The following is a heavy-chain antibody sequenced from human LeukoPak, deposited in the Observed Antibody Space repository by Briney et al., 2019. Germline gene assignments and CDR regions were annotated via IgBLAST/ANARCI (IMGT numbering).Heavy chain of an antibody. CDR3: ARGGGYNFAVDY. Sequence: SETLSLTCTVSGGSISSYYWNWIRQPPGKGLEWIGYIYYSGSTSYNPSLKSRVTISVDTSKNQFSLKLSSVTAADTAVYYCARGGGYNFAVDYWGQGTLVTVSS. CDR2: IYYSGST. CDR1: GGSISSYY. D-gene: IGHD5-24*01. J-gene: IGHJ4*02. V-gene: IGHV4-59*08.